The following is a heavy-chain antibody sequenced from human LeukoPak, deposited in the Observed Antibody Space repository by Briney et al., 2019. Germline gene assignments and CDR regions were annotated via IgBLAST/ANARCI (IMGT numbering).Heavy chain of an antibody. CDR1: GGTFSSYA. CDR2: IIPIFGTA. J-gene: IGHJ4*02. CDR3: ALLGGPATGKGY. V-gene: IGHV1-69*13. D-gene: IGHD3-16*01. Sequence: SVKVSCKASGGTFSSYAISWLRQAPGQGLEWMGGIIPIFGTANYAQKFQGRVTITADESTSTAYMELSSLRSEDTAVYYCALLGGPATGKGYWGQGTLVTVSS.